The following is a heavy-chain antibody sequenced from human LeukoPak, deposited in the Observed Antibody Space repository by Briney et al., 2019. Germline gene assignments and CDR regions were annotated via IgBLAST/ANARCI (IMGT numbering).Heavy chain of an antibody. CDR2: IYYTGST. J-gene: IGHJ6*03. CDR3: ARGVRRDYYYMDV. CDR1: GGSIGTDY. Sequence: PSETLSLTCTVSGGSIGTDYWSWIRQPPGKGLEWIGHIYYTGSTNYNPSLKSRVTISLDTSKNQFSLKLRSVTAADTAVYYCARGVRRDYYYMDVWGKGTTVTVSS. V-gene: IGHV4-59*01.